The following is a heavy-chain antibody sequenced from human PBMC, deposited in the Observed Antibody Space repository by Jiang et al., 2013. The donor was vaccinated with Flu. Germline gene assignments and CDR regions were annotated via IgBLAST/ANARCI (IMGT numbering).Heavy chain of an antibody. V-gene: IGHV4-59*02. J-gene: IGHJ4*02. CDR2: VYYQGNT. D-gene: IGHD6-19*01. CDR1: GGSVTGYY. CDR3: ARFSSGPAVFDH. Sequence: GPGLVKPSETLSLTCTVSGGSVTGYYWSWIRQPPGKGLEWIGYVYYQGNTNYNPSLMSRVTMSVDTSKNQFSLKLNSVIAADTAVYYCARFSSGPAVFDHWGQGILVAVSS.